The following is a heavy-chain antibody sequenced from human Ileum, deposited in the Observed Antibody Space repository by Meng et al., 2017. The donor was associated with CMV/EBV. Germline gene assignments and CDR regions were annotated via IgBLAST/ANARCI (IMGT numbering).Heavy chain of an antibody. Sequence: VYDGSFSNYYWSWIRQPPGKGLEWIGEINHSGGTNYNPSLKSRVAISIDTSNNQFSLNLGSVTTADTAVYYCARTRAAPATRNLDSWGQGTLVTVSS. CDR2: INHSGGT. CDR1: DGSFSNYY. V-gene: IGHV4-34*01. D-gene: IGHD2-15*01. CDR3: ARTRAAPATRNLDS. J-gene: IGHJ4*02.